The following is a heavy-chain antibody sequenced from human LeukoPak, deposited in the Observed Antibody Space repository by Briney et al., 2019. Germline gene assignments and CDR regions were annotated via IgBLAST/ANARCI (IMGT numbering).Heavy chain of an antibody. Sequence: SQTLSLTCSVSGGSINSGGYYWSWIRQHPGKGLEWIGFLYYNGSSYYDPSLKSRSSISGDTSKNQFSLQLTGVTAADTAIYYCARPRMLATISAFEFWGPGTLVTVSS. D-gene: IGHD5-12*01. CDR2: LYYNGSS. J-gene: IGHJ4*02. CDR1: GGSINSGGYY. V-gene: IGHV4-31*03. CDR3: ARPRMLATISAFEF.